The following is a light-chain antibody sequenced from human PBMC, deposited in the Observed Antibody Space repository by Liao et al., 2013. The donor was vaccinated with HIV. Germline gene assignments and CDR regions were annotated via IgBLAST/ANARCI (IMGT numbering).Light chain of an antibody. CDR2: YDT. CDR3: QVWDSFGEHRYV. J-gene: IGLJ1*01. V-gene: IGLV3-21*01. CDR1: NIGSRS. Sequence: SYVLTQPPSVSVAPGNTARIPCGGDNIGSRSVHWYQQRPGQAPVLVISYDTDRPPGIPERFSGSNSGSTATLTISRVEVGDEADYYCQVWDSFGEHRYVFGTGTRVTVL.